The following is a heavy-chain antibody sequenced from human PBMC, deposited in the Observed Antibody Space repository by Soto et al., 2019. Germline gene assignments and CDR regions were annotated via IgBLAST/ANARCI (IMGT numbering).Heavy chain of an antibody. D-gene: IGHD2-15*01. J-gene: IGHJ5*02. V-gene: IGHV4-59*01. Sequence: SETLSLTCTVSGGSISSYYWSWIRQPPGKGLEWIGYIYYSGSTNYNPSLKSRVTISVNTSKNQFSLKLSSVTAADTAVYYCARVYCSGGSCYSPNWFDPWGQGTLVTVSS. CDR2: IYYSGST. CDR1: GGSISSYY. CDR3: ARVYCSGGSCYSPNWFDP.